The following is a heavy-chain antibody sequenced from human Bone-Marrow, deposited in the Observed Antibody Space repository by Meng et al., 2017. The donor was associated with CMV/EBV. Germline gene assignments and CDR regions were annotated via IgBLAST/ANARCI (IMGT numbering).Heavy chain of an antibody. CDR1: GGSFSGYY. D-gene: IGHD3-10*01. CDR3: ARGGIWFGTNYFDY. J-gene: IGHJ4*02. CDR2: INHSGST. V-gene: IGHV4-34*01. Sequence: SETLSLTCAVYGGSFSGYYWSWIRQPPGKGLEWIGEINHSGSTNYSPSLKSRVTISVDTSKNQFSLKLSSVTAADTAVYYCARGGIWFGTNYFDYWGQGTLVTVSS.